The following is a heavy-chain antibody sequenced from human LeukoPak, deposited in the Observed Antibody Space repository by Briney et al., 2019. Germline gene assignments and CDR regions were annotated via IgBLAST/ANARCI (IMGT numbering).Heavy chain of an antibody. CDR2: ISGDGGST. CDR1: GFTFDDYA. J-gene: IGHJ5*02. D-gene: IGHD4-17*01. Sequence: GGSLRLSCAASGFTFDDYAMHWVRQAPGKGLEWVSLISGDGGSTYYADSVKGRFSISRDNSKNTLYLQMNSLRADDTAVYYCAKGARGDTVTSIVGLNWFDPWGQGTLVTVSS. CDR3: AKGARGDTVTSIVGLNWFDP. V-gene: IGHV3-43*02.